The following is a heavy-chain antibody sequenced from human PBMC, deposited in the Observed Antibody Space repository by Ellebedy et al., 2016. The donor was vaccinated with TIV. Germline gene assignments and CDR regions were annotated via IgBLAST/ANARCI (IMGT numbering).Heavy chain of an antibody. J-gene: IGHJ4*02. CDR2: ISSSNTI. CDR3: VKGVVDY. CDR1: GFTFSTYG. V-gene: IGHV3-48*02. Sequence: GESLKISCVASGFTFSTYGMNFLRQAPGKGLACVSYISSSNTIYYADSVKGRFTISRDNAKNSLFLQMNSLRDEDTAVYYCVKGVVDYWGQGTLVTVSS.